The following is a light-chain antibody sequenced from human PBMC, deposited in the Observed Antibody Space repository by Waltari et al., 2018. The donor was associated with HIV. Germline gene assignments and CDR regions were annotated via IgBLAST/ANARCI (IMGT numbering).Light chain of an antibody. Sequence: QSVLTQPPSVSGAPGQRVTISCTGSSSNIRAQYALHWYQPVPGTAPKVLIYGNSDRPSGVPDRFSGSKSGTSASLVITGLQAEDEANYYCQSYDSSLSAWVFGGGTKLTVL. J-gene: IGLJ3*02. V-gene: IGLV1-40*01. CDR3: QSYDSSLSAWV. CDR2: GNS. CDR1: SSNIRAQYA.